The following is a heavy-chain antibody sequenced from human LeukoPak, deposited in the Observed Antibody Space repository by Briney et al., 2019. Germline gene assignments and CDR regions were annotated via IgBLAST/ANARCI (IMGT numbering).Heavy chain of an antibody. CDR2: IRYDGSNK. Sequence: PGGSLRLSCAASGFTFSSYGMHWVRQAPGKGLEWVAFIRYDGSNKYYADSVKGRFTISRDNSKNTLYLQMNSLRAEDTAVYYCARDRVGGDGYWFDPWGQGTLVTVSS. D-gene: IGHD2-21*02. J-gene: IGHJ5*02. V-gene: IGHV3-30*02. CDR3: ARDRVGGDGYWFDP. CDR1: GFTFSSYG.